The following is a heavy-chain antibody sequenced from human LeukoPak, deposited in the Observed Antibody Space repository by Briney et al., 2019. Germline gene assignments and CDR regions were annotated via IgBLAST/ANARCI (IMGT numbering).Heavy chain of an antibody. J-gene: IGHJ4*02. D-gene: IGHD1-26*01. CDR1: GFTFSNYA. V-gene: IGHV3-23*01. CDR2: ISGGGEGT. CDR3: AKATGSYPSNPFDY. Sequence: GGSLRLSCAASGFTFSNYAINWVRQAPGKGLEWVSGISGGGEGTFYADSVKGRFTISRDISKSTLFLQMNSLRVEDTAVYYCAKATGSYPSNPFDYWGQGTLVTVSS.